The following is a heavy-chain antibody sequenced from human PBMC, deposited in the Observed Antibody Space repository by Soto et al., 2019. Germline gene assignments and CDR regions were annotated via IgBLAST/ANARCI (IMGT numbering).Heavy chain of an antibody. J-gene: IGHJ5*02. Sequence: ASVKVSCKASGYTFTSYGISWVRQAPGQGLEWMGWISAYNGNTNYAQKLQGRVTMTTDTSTSTAYMELRSLRSDDTAVYYCARDFNSIAARPAGGFQPWAQGTLLTVSP. D-gene: IGHD3-22*01. V-gene: IGHV1-18*01. CDR2: ISAYNGNT. CDR1: GYTFTSYG. CDR3: ARDFNSIAARPAGGFQP.